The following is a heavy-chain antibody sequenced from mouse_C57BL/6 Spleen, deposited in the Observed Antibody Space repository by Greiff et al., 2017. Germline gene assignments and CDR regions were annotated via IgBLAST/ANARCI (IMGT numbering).Heavy chain of an antibody. J-gene: IGHJ1*03. CDR1: GYAFSSSW. D-gene: IGHD2-1*01. Sequence: QVQLKQSGPELVKPGASVMISCKASGYAFSSSWMNWVKQRPGKGLERIGRIYPGDGDTNYNGKFKGKATLTADKSSSTAYMQLSSLTSEDSAVYFCARNGNYWYFDVWGTGTTVTVSS. CDR2: IYPGDGDT. CDR3: ARNGNYWYFDV. V-gene: IGHV1-82*01.